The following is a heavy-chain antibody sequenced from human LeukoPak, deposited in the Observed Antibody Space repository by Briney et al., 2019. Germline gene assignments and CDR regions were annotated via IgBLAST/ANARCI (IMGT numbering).Heavy chain of an antibody. CDR2: ISGSGGST. Sequence: GGSLRLSCAASGFTFSSYVMNWVRQAPGKGLEWVSTISGSGGSTYYADSVKGRFTISRDNSKNTLYLEMNSLRAEDTAIYYCAKESSNGYFNWGQGTLVSVSS. D-gene: IGHD3-22*01. CDR3: AKESSNGYFN. J-gene: IGHJ4*02. CDR1: GFTFSSYV. V-gene: IGHV3-23*01.